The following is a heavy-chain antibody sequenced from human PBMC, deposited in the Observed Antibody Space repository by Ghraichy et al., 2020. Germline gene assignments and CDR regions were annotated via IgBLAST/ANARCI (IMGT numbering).Heavy chain of an antibody. CDR2: ISTYSRNV. V-gene: IGHV1-18*01. Sequence: ASVKVSCKASGYRFSSYGISWVRQAPGQGPEWMGWISTYSRNVNYAQKFQGRFTMTTDTSTSTAFMEMWSLRSDDTAMYYCARGLTVTSVSDYWGQGTLVTVSP. J-gene: IGHJ4*02. CDR3: ARGLTVTSVSDY. CDR1: GYRFSSYG. D-gene: IGHD4-17*01.